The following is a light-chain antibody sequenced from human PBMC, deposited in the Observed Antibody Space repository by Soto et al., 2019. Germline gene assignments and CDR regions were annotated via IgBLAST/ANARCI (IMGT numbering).Light chain of an antibody. CDR3: QQYDSSPHT. V-gene: IGKV3-20*01. CDR1: QSVSRSY. CDR2: GAS. J-gene: IGKJ4*01. Sequence: EIVLTQSPGTLSLSPGERATLSCRASQSVSRSYLAWYKQKPGQAPRLLIFGASSRATGIPDRFSGSESGTDFTLTISRLEPEDFAVYSCQQYDSSPHTFGGGTKVEIK.